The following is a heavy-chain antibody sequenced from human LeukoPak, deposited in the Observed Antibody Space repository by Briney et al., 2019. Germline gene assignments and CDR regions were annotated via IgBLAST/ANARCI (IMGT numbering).Heavy chain of an antibody. CDR3: ARGEVGATHFDY. Sequence: ASVKVSCEASGGTFSSYAISWVRQAPGQGLEWMGGIIPIFGTANYAQKFQGRVTITADKSTSTAYMELSSLRSEDTAVYYCARGEVGATHFDYWGQGTLVTVSS. J-gene: IGHJ4*02. CDR2: IIPIFGTA. V-gene: IGHV1-69*06. CDR1: GGTFSSYA. D-gene: IGHD1-26*01.